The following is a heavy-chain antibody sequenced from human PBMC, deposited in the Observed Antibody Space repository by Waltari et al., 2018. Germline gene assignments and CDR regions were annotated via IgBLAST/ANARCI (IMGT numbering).Heavy chain of an antibody. Sequence: QVQLVQSGAEVKKPGASVKVSCKASGYTFTSYYMHWVRQAPGQGLEWMGIMNLSGGSTSNAQKVQGRVTTTRDTSTSTVYMEMRSLRDEDTAVYYCARDSGSDCYNYWGQGTLVTVSS. CDR3: ARDSGSDCYNY. CDR2: MNLSGGST. CDR1: GYTFTSYY. V-gene: IGHV1-46*01. J-gene: IGHJ4*02. D-gene: IGHD2-21*02.